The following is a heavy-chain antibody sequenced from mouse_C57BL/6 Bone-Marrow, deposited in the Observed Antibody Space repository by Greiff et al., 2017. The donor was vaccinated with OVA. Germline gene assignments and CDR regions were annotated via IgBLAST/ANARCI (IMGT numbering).Heavy chain of an antibody. D-gene: IGHD1-1*01. CDR3: TTDYYGSRRYFDV. J-gene: IGHJ1*03. V-gene: IGHV14-4*01. CDR1: GFNIKDDY. CDR2: IDPENGDT. Sequence: VQLQQSGAELVRPGASVKLSCTASGFNIKDDYMHWVKQRPEQGLEWIGWIDPENGDTEYASKFQGKATITADTSSNTAYLPLSSLTSEDTAVYYCTTDYYGSRRYFDVWGTGTTVTVSS.